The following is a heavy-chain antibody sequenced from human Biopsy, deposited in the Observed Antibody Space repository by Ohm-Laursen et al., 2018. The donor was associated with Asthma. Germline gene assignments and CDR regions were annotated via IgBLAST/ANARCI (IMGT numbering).Heavy chain of an antibody. Sequence: GASVKVSCKSLGGTFNTYVIGWVRQAPGQGLEWIGGITSVFGTTTYPQKFQDRVTITADDSTSTVYMELSSLRSEDTAVYYCARKAGSCISRTCYSLDFWGQGTLVTVSS. J-gene: IGHJ4*02. D-gene: IGHD2-2*01. CDR1: GGTFNTYV. V-gene: IGHV1-69*13. CDR3: ARKAGSCISRTCYSLDF. CDR2: ITSVFGTT.